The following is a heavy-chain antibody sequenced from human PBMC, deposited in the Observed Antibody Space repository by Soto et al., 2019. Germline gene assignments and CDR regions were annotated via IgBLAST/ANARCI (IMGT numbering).Heavy chain of an antibody. CDR2: IYYSGST. CDR1: GGSVSSAGYY. CDR3: ARQQLVPPYYFDY. V-gene: IGHV4-61*08. Sequence: SETLSLTCTVSGGSVSSAGYYWSWIRQPPGKGLEWIGYIYYSGSTNYNPSLKSRVTISVDTSKNQFSLKLSSVTAADTSVYYCARQQLVPPYYFDYWGQGTLVTVS. J-gene: IGHJ4*02. D-gene: IGHD6-13*01.